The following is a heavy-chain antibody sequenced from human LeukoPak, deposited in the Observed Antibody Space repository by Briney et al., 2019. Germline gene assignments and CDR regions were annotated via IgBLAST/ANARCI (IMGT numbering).Heavy chain of an antibody. Sequence: QPGRSLRLSCAASGFTFNSYGMHWVRQAPGKGLESVAVISYDGSNKYYADSVKGRFTISRDNSKNTLYLQMNSLRAEDTAVYYCAKDQTTVWIGHADYWGQGTLVTVSS. CDR2: ISYDGSNK. V-gene: IGHV3-30*18. J-gene: IGHJ4*02. D-gene: IGHD4-11*01. CDR3: AKDQTTVWIGHADY. CDR1: GFTFNSYG.